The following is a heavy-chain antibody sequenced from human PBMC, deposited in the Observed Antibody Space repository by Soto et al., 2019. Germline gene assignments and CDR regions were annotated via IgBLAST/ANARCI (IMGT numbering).Heavy chain of an antibody. CDR3: ARGFLEWLSHPLYGIDV. Sequence: SETLSLTCTVSGVSISSGGYFWIWIRQHPGKGLEWIGYIYDSGSTYYNPSLESRFTISVDTSKNQFSLKLDSVTAADTAVYFCARGFLEWLSHPLYGIDVWGQGTTVTVSS. V-gene: IGHV4-31*02. J-gene: IGHJ6*02. CDR1: GVSISSGGYF. D-gene: IGHD3-3*01. CDR2: IYDSGST.